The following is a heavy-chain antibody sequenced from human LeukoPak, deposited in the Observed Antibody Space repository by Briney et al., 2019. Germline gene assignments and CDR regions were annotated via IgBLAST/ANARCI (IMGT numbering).Heavy chain of an antibody. D-gene: IGHD3-10*01. V-gene: IGHV3-53*01. CDR2: IFAGGAT. Sequence: GGSLRLSCAASGFTVNSNYMTWVRQAPGKGLEWVSVIFAGGATYFADSVKGRFTLSRDNSKNTLFLQMNYVRAEDTAVYYCARVNKSYHYYGSGSYYYMDVWGKGTTVTISS. CDR1: GFTVNSNY. CDR3: ARVNKSYHYYGSGSYYYMDV. J-gene: IGHJ6*03.